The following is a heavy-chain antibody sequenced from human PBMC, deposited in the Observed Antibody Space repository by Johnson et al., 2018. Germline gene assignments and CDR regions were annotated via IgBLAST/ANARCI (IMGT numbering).Heavy chain of an antibody. D-gene: IGHD5-24*01. Sequence: QVQLVQSGGGVVQPGKSLRLSCAASGFSFSNYGMHWVRQAPGKGLEWVAGISYEGSNKYYADSVKGRFTISRDNSKNTLYLQMNSLRAEDTAVYYYAKEYGMATITGYFQYWGQGTLGTVSS. V-gene: IGHV3-30*18. CDR1: GFSFSNYG. CDR2: ISYEGSNK. CDR3: AKEYGMATITGYFQY. J-gene: IGHJ1*01.